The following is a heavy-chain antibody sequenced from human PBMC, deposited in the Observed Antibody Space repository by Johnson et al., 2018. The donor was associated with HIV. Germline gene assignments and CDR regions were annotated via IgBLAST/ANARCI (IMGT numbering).Heavy chain of an antibody. CDR2: IYSGGST. CDR1: GFTFSSHW. D-gene: IGHD3-10*01. CDR3: TRDRDGVGVS. V-gene: IGHV3-53*03. Sequence: VQLVESGGGLVQPGGSLRLSCAASGFTFSSHWMHWVRQPPGKGLVWVSVIYSGGSTYYADSVKGRCTISRDNSKNTLFLQMNSLRAEDTAVYYCTRDRDGVGVSWGQGTMVTVSS. J-gene: IGHJ3*01.